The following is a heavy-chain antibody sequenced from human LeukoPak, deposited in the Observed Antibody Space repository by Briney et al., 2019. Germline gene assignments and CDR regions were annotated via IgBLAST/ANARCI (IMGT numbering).Heavy chain of an antibody. J-gene: IGHJ3*02. D-gene: IGHD1-26*01. Sequence: KPSETLSLTCTVSGGSISSYYWSWIRQPPGKGLEWIGEINHSGSTNYNPSLKSRVTMSLDTSRNQFSLKLSSVTAADTAVYYCAAWELLLETFDIWGQGTMVTVSS. V-gene: IGHV4-34*01. CDR3: AAWELLLETFDI. CDR2: INHSGST. CDR1: GGSISSYY.